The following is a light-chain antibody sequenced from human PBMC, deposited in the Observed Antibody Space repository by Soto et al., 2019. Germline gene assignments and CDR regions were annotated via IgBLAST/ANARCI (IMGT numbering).Light chain of an antibody. CDR2: GNS. V-gene: IGLV1-40*01. CDR1: SSNIGAGYD. J-gene: IGLJ3*02. Sequence: QSVLTQPPSVSGAPGQRVTISCTGSSSNIGAGYDVHWYQQLPGTAPKLLIYGNSNRPSGVPDRLSGSKSGTSASLAITGLQAGDEADYSCQSYDSSLSGWVFGGGTKLTVL. CDR3: QSYDSSLSGWV.